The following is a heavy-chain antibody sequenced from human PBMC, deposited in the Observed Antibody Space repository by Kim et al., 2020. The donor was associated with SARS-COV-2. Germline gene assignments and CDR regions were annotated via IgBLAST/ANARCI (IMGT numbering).Heavy chain of an antibody. D-gene: IGHD6-13*01. CDR3: ARIPGIAAGYFDY. J-gene: IGHJ4*02. V-gene: IGHV4-34*01. Sequence: YTPSLKSRVTISVDPSKNQFSLKLSSVTAADTAVYYCARIPGIAAGYFDYWGQGTLVTVSS.